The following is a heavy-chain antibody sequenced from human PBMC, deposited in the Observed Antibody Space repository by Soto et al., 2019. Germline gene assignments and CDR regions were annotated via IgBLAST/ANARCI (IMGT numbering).Heavy chain of an antibody. CDR2: ISSSSSTI. V-gene: IGHV3-48*01. D-gene: IGHD3-16*02. CDR3: ARDRLRLGELSLLGYFDY. J-gene: IGHJ4*02. Sequence: PGGSLRLSCAASGFTFSYYSMNWVRQAPGKGLEWVSYISSSSSTIYYADSVKGRFTISRDNSKNTLSVQMSNLKSEDTAVYYCARDRLRLGELSLLGYFDYWGQGTLVTVSS. CDR1: GFTFSYYS.